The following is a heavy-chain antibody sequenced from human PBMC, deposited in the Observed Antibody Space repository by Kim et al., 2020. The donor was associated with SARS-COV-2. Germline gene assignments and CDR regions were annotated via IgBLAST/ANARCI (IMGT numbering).Heavy chain of an antibody. CDR1: GFTFSSYS. V-gene: IGHV3-21*01. D-gene: IGHD3-10*01. CDR2: ISSSSSYI. J-gene: IGHJ4*02. CDR3: ARGRKRGRGTG. Sequence: GGSLRLSCAASGFTFSSYSMNWVRQAPGKGLEWVSSISSSSSYIYYADSVKGRLTISRDNAKNSLYLQMNSLRAEDTAVYYCARGRKRGRGTGWGQGTLVSVSS.